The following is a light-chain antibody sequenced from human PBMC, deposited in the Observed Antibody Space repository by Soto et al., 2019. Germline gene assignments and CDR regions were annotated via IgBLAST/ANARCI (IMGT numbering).Light chain of an antibody. J-gene: IGKJ4*02. V-gene: IGKV1-5*01. CDR3: EQYSSYSFT. CDR1: QSIDGR. CDR2: DAT. Sequence: DIQMTQSPSTLSASIGARVTITCRASQSIDGRLAWYQHKPGRAPELLIYDATRLQRGLPSRFSASGSGTEISVTISSLQPDEFAAYDGEQYSSYSFTFGGGTKV.